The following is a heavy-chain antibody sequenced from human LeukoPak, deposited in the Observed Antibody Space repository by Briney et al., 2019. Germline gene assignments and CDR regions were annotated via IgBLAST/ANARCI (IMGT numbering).Heavy chain of an antibody. CDR2: ISADSTTI. CDR3: TKDSSDGRTYSEPDF. D-gene: IGHD3-10*01. CDR1: GFTFSGHS. V-gene: IGHV3-48*04. Sequence: GGSLRLSCAGSGFTFSGHSMNWVRQAPGKGLEWVSHISADSTTIHYAGSVKGRFTISRDNAKNSLYLQMSSLRAEDTAVYYCTKDSSDGRTYSEPDFWGQGTLVTVSS. J-gene: IGHJ4*02.